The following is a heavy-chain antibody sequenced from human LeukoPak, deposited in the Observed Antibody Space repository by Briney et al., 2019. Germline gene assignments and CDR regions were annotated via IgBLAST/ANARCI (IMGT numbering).Heavy chain of an antibody. Sequence: SETLSLTCTVSSDSISSSSYYWGWIRQPPGKGLEWIGTIYYSGSTYYNPSLKSRVTISVDTSKNQFSLKLSSVTAADTAVYYCARECGGDCYYPNWFDPWGQGTLVTVSS. CDR1: SDSISSSSYY. D-gene: IGHD2-21*02. CDR3: ARECGGDCYYPNWFDP. J-gene: IGHJ5*02. V-gene: IGHV4-39*07. CDR2: IYYSGST.